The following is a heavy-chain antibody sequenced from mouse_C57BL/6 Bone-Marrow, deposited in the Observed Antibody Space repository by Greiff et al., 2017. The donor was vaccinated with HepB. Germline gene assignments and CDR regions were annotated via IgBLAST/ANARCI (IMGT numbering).Heavy chain of an antibody. CDR1: GYTFTSYW. D-gene: IGHD1-1*01. V-gene: IGHV1-5*01. Sequence: VQLQQSGTVLARPGASVKMSCKTSGYTFTSYWMHWVKQRPGQGLEWIGAIYPGNSDTSYNQKFKGKAKLTAVTSASTAYMALSSLTNEDSAVYYCTRPHYYGSSYPLYWYFDVWGTGTTVTVSS. J-gene: IGHJ1*03. CDR2: IYPGNSDT. CDR3: TRPHYYGSSYPLYWYFDV.